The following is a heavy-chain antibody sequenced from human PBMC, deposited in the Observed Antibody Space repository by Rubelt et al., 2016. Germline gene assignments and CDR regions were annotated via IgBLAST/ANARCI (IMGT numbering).Heavy chain of an antibody. D-gene: IGHD3-22*01. V-gene: IGHV1-24*01. CDR3: ATRPRRGPQYYYDNGGYSLGGFDV. CDR2: FDPEDDEP. Sequence: QVQLVQSGAEVKKPGASVKVSCKVSGNTLNELSMHWVRQAPGKGLEWIGGFDPEDDEPLYAQKFQGRVIMTEDTSTDTGYMELTSLKSDDTAVYFCATRPRRGPQYYYDNGGYSLGGFDVWGQGTLASVSP. J-gene: IGHJ3*01. CDR1: GNTLNELS.